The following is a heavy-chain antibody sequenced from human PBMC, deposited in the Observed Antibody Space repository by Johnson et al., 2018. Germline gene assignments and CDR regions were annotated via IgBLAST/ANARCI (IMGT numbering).Heavy chain of an antibody. V-gene: IGHV3-23*04. CDR2: ISGSGGST. CDR3: SRDRHSSTWVDN. CDR1: GFTFSSYA. J-gene: IGHJ4*02. D-gene: IGHD6-13*01. Sequence: VQLVESGGGVVQPGGSXRLSCAASGFTFSSYAMSWVRQAPGKGLEWVSAISGSGGSTYYADSVKGRFTLSRDNSKNTLYLQMSSLRADDTAVYYCSRDRHSSTWVDNWGQGTLVTVSS.